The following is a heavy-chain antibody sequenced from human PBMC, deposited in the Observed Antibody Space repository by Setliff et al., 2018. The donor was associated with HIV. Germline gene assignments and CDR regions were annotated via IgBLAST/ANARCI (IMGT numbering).Heavy chain of an antibody. CDR2: IFYSGST. D-gene: IGHD1-26*01. CDR3: ARLRSELGVFDY. CDR1: GGSISSGGYY. Sequence: SETLSLTCTVSGGSISSGGYYWSWIRQHPGKGLEWIGFIFYSGSTNYNPSLKSRVTISVDTSKNQFSMKLRSVTAADTAVYYCARLRSELGVFDYWVQGTLVTVSS. V-gene: IGHV4-61*08. J-gene: IGHJ4*02.